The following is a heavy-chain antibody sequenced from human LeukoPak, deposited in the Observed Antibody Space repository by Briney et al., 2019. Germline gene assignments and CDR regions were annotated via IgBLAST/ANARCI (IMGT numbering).Heavy chain of an antibody. CDR3: ARAMTTVTTDDAFDI. Sequence: ASVKVSCKASGYTFSGHYIHGVRQAPGQGLEWMGWISPKSGATNYAQKFQGRGTMTRDTSISTAYMELSRLRSDDTAVYYCARAMTTVTTDDAFDIWGQGTMVTVSS. V-gene: IGHV1-2*02. CDR2: ISPKSGAT. J-gene: IGHJ3*02. CDR1: GYTFSGHY. D-gene: IGHD4-17*01.